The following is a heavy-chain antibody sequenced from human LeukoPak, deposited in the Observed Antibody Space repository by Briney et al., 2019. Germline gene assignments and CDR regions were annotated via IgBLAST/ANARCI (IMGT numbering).Heavy chain of an antibody. CDR3: ARDVTHLDGSGYYPFDY. CDR1: GYTFTGYY. CDR2: INPNSGGT. D-gene: IGHD3-22*01. J-gene: IGHJ4*02. V-gene: IGHV1-2*02. Sequence: ASVKVSCKASGYTFTGYYMHWVRQAPGQGLEWMGWINPNSGGTNYAQKFQGRVTMTRDTSISTAYMELSRLRSDDTAVYYCARDVTHLDGSGYYPFDYWGQGTLVTVSS.